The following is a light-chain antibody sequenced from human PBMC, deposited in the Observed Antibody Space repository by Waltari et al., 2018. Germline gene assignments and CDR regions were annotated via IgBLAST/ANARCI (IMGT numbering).Light chain of an antibody. CDR3: QQYVSSPLT. CDR1: QRVSSRY. J-gene: IGKJ4*01. CDR2: GAS. V-gene: IGKV3-20*01. Sequence: EIELTQAPGTLSLSPGERATLSCRTSQRVSSRYLAWYQQKPGQTPRRLIYGASNRATGIPDRFSGSGSGTDFTLTISRLEPEDSAVYYCQQYVSSPLTFGGGTKVDIK.